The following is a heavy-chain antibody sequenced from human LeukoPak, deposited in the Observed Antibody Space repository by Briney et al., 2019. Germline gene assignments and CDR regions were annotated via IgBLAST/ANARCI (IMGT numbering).Heavy chain of an antibody. J-gene: IGHJ4*02. CDR3: AKDCDRYNWNDGGYFDC. Sequence: PGGSLRLSCAASGFTFSRYNINWVRQAPGKGLVWISYISSSSSTIYYVDSVKGRFSISRDNAKNSLFLQMNRLRAENTAVYYCAKDCDRYNWNDGGYFDCLVEGALVSDCS. CDR2: ISSSSSTI. CDR1: GFTFSRYN. D-gene: IGHD1-20*01. V-gene: IGHV3-48*01.